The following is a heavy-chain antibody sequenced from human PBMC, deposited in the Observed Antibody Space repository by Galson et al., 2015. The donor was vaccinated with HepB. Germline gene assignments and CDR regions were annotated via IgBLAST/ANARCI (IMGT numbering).Heavy chain of an antibody. CDR1: GYTFTSYG. D-gene: IGHD3-3*01. V-gene: IGHV1-18*01. CDR3: AIPGRPQIGFLEWLRY. CDR2: ISAYNGNT. Sequence: SVKVSCKASGYTFTSYGISWVRQAPGQGLEWMGWISAYNGNTNYAQKLQGRVTMTTDTSTSTAYMELRSLRSDDTAVYYCAIPGRPQIGFLEWLRYWGQGTLVTVSS. J-gene: IGHJ4*02.